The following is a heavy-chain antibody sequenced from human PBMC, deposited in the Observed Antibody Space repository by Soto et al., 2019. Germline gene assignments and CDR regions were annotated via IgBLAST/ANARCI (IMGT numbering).Heavy chain of an antibody. CDR3: ARGSYGSGNDY. D-gene: IGHD3-10*01. Sequence: ASVKVSCKASGGTFSSYAISWVRQAPGQGLEWMGGIIPIFGIANYAQKFQGRVTMTRDTSISTAYMELSSLRSEDTAVYYCARGSYGSGNDYWGQGTLVTVSS. CDR2: IIPIFGIA. J-gene: IGHJ4*02. V-gene: IGHV1-69*10. CDR1: GGTFSSYA.